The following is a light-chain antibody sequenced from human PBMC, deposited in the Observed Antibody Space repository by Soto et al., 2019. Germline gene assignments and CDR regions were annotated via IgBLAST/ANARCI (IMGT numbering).Light chain of an antibody. CDR1: SSDVGGYNY. Sequence: QSALTQPASVSGSPGQSITISCTGTSSDVGGYNYVSWYQHHPGKAPKLMIYDVSNRPSGVSNRFSGSKSGNTASLTISGLQAEDEADYYCSSYTSGSTRVFGTGTKVTVL. V-gene: IGLV2-14*03. CDR2: DVS. J-gene: IGLJ1*01. CDR3: SSYTSGSTRV.